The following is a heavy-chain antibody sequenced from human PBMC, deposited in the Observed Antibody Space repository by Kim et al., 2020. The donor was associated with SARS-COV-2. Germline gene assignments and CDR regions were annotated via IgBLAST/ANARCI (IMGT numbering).Heavy chain of an antibody. D-gene: IGHD6-13*01. CDR3: AKDKYSSNWYYFDY. V-gene: IGHV3-9*01. J-gene: IGHJ4*02. Sequence: ADSEKGRFTISRDNAKNSLYLQMNSLRAEDTALYFCAKDKYSSNWYYFDYWGQGTLVTVSS.